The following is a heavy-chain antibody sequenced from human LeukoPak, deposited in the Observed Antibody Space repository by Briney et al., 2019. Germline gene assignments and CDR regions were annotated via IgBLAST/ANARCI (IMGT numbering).Heavy chain of an antibody. CDR3: ARVDGSPDY. Sequence: GASVKVSCKASGYTFTSYGISWVRQATGQGLEWMGWINPKSGYTGYAQKFQGRVTITRDTSTSTAYMELSSLRSEDTAVYYCARVDGSPDYWGQGTLVTVSS. CDR1: GYTFTSYG. CDR2: INPKSGYT. V-gene: IGHV1-8*03. D-gene: IGHD2-15*01. J-gene: IGHJ4*02.